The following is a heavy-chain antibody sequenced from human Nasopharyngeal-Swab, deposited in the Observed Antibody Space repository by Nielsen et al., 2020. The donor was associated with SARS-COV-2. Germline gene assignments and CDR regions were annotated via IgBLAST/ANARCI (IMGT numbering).Heavy chain of an antibody. Sequence: SLKISCAASGFTFDDYAMHWVRQAPGKGLEWVSGISWNSGSIGYADSVKGRFTISRDNAKNSLYLQMNSLRAEDTALYYCAKETYNYGSIFDYWGQGTLVTVSS. J-gene: IGHJ4*02. CDR1: GFTFDDYA. CDR3: AKETYNYGSIFDY. V-gene: IGHV3-9*01. D-gene: IGHD4-17*01. CDR2: ISWNSGSI.